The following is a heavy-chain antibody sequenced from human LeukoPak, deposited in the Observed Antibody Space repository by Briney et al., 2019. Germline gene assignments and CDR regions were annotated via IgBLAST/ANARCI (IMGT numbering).Heavy chain of an antibody. D-gene: IGHD2-15*01. CDR1: GFTFSNYW. Sequence: PGGSLRLSCAASGFTFSNYWMSWVRQAPGKGLEWVSVIYSGGSTYYADSVKGRFTISRDNSKNTLYLQMNSLRAEDTAVYYCAREPGSGFDYRGQGTLVTVSS. J-gene: IGHJ4*02. CDR2: IYSGGST. V-gene: IGHV3-66*01. CDR3: AREPGSGFDY.